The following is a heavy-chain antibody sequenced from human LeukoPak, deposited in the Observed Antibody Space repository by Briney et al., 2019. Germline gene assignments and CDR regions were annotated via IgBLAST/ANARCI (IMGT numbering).Heavy chain of an antibody. CDR1: GYTFTSYD. V-gene: IGHV1-8*01. Sequence: GASVTVSCKASGYTFTSYDINWVRQATGQGLEWMGWMNPNSGNTGYAQKFQGRVTMTRNTSISTAYMELSSLRSEDTAVYYCARGYYYGSGSYDNYYYGMDVWGQGTTVTVSS. J-gene: IGHJ6*02. CDR2: MNPNSGNT. CDR3: ARGYYYGSGSYDNYYYGMDV. D-gene: IGHD3-10*01.